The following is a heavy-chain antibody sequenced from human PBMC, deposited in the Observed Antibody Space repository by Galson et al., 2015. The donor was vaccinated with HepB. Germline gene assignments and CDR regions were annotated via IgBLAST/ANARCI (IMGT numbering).Heavy chain of an antibody. D-gene: IGHD3-10*01. CDR3: ARDGSGTYFDFGPDY. CDR1: GFTFSDYY. V-gene: IGHV3-11*01. Sequence: SLRLSCAASGFTFSDYYMSWIRQAPGMGLEWISDISRSGDDMYYADSVKGRFTISRDNAKNSLYLQMNSLRAEDTAVYYCARDGSGTYFDFGPDYWGQGTLVTVSS. J-gene: IGHJ4*02. CDR2: ISRSGDDM.